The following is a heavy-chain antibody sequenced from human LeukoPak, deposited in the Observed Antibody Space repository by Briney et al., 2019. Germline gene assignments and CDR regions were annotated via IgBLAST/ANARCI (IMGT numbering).Heavy chain of an antibody. J-gene: IGHJ4*02. CDR3: AREGLDSSTVVTRGGYDY. CDR2: ISYDGSNK. D-gene: IGHD3-22*01. V-gene: IGHV3-30-3*01. CDR1: GFTFSSYA. Sequence: GGSLRLSCAASGFTFSSYAMHWVRQAPSKGLEWVAVISYDGSNKYYADSVKGRFTISRDNSKNTLYLQMNSLRAEDTAVYYCAREGLDSSTVVTRGGYDYWGQGTLVTVSS.